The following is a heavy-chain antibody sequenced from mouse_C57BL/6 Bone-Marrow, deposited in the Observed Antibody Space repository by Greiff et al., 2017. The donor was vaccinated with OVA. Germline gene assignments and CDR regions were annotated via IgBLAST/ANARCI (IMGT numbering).Heavy chain of an antibody. CDR3: ARGPSREDWYFDV. CDR1: DSEVFPIAY. CDR2: ILPSIGRT. V-gene: IGHV15-2*01. D-gene: IGHD1-1*01. Sequence: QVQLKESGSELRSPGSSVKLSCKDFDSEVFPIAYMSWVRQNPGHGFELIGGILPSIGRTIYGEKFEDKATLDADTLSNTAYLELNSLTSEDSAIYYCARGPSREDWYFDVWGTGTTVTVSS. J-gene: IGHJ1*03.